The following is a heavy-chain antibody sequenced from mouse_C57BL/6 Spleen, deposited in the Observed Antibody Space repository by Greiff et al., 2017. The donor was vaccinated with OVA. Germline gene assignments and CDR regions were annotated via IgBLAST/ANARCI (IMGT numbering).Heavy chain of an antibody. CDR2: IDPSDSYT. J-gene: IGHJ4*01. CDR3: ARAAQATPYAMDY. D-gene: IGHD3-2*02. Sequence: QVQLQQPGAELVMPGASVKLSCKASGYTFTSYWMHWVKQRPGQGLEWIGEIDPSDSYTNSNQKFKGKSTLTVDKSSSTAYMQLSSLTYEDSAVYYGARAAQATPYAMDYWGQGTSVTVSS. CDR1: GYTFTSYW. V-gene: IGHV1-69*01.